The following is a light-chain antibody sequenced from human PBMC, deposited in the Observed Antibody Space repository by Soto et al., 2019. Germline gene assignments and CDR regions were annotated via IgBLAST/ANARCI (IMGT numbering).Light chain of an antibody. Sequence: EIVMTQSPDTLSVSPGERATLSCRASQSVANSIAWYQQKPGQAPRLLIYSASTRATGIPARFSGSGSETGFTLTISSLQSEDFAVYYCQQYNNWWTFGQGTKVDI. CDR2: SAS. V-gene: IGKV3-15*01. CDR1: QSVANS. J-gene: IGKJ1*01. CDR3: QQYNNWWT.